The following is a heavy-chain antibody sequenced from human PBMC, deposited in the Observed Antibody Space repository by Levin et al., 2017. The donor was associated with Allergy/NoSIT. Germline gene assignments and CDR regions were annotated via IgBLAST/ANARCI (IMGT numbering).Heavy chain of an antibody. D-gene: IGHD6-13*01. CDR2: TRNKANSYTT. Sequence: PGGSLRLSCAASGFTVSDYYMDWVRQAPGKGLEWVGRTRNKANSYTTEYAASVKGRFTISRDDSKNSLYLQMNSLKTEDTAVYYCARVPGSSWSLSYMDVWGKGTTVTVSS. CDR1: GFTVSDYY. V-gene: IGHV3-72*01. J-gene: IGHJ6*03. CDR3: ARVPGSSWSLSYMDV.